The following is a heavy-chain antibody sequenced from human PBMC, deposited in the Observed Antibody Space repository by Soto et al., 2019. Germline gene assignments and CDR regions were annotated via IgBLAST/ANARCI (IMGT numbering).Heavy chain of an antibody. Sequence: EVQLVQSGGGLVQPGGSLRLSCAGSGFTFSSFWMHWVRQTPGQGLLWVSRISGDGSRTTYADSVKGRFTISRDNAKNTLYLQMNSLRADDTAVYYCARDVFIGDYGWFHPWGQGTLVTVSS. D-gene: IGHD4-17*01. CDR1: GFTFSSFW. J-gene: IGHJ5*02. CDR2: ISGDGSRT. CDR3: ARDVFIGDYGWFHP. V-gene: IGHV3-74*01.